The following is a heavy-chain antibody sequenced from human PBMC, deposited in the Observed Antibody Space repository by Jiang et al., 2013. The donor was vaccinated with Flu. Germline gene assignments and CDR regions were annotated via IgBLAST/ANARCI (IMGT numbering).Heavy chain of an antibody. J-gene: IGHJ5*01. D-gene: IGHD1-26*01. CDR2: IYPDDSKS. CDR1: GYRFTTNW. V-gene: IGHV5-51*01. Sequence: GAEVKKPGESLKISCKGSGYRFTTNWIGWVRQMPGKGLEWMGMIYPDDSKSRYSPSFQGQVTISADKSISTAYLQWSSLKASDTAMYYCARYGGPTLAANWFDFWGQGTLVTV. CDR3: ARYGGPTLAANWFDF.